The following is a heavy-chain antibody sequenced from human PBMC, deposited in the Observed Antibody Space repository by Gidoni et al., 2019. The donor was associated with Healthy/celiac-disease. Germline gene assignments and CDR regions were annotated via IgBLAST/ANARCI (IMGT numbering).Heavy chain of an antibody. CDR1: GFTFSSYG. J-gene: IGHJ4*02. CDR3: ANEHYDSLTGYYRPAAAEPPDY. CDR2: ISYDGSNK. Sequence: QVQLVESGAGVVQPGRSLRLSCAASGFTFSSYGMHWVRQGPGKGLEWVAVISYDGSNKYYAESVKGRFTISRDNSKNTLYLQMNSLRAEDTAVYYCANEHYDSLTGYYRPAAAEPPDYWGQGTLVTVSS. V-gene: IGHV3-30*18. D-gene: IGHD3-9*01.